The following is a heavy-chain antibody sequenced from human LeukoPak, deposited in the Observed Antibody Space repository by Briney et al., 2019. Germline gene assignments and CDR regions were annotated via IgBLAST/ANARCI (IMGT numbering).Heavy chain of an antibody. V-gene: IGHV3-30*18. D-gene: IGHD1-26*01. CDR3: AKDLLGGDSGSYYEVGELGMDV. CDR2: IPYDGSNK. J-gene: IGHJ6*02. Sequence: GGSLRLSCAVSGFTFSSYGMHWVRQAPGKGLEWVAVIPYDGSNKYYADSVKGRFTISRDKSKNTLYLQMNSLRGEDTAVYYCAKDLLGGDSGSYYEVGELGMDVWGQGTTVTVSS. CDR1: GFTFSSYG.